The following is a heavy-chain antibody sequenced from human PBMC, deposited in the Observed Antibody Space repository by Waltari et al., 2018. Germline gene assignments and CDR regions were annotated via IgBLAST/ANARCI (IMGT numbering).Heavy chain of an antibody. V-gene: IGHV3-23*04. CDR2: LSGSGQST. D-gene: IGHD3-22*01. J-gene: IGHJ3*02. Sequence: EAQLVESGGGLEQPGGSLRLSCAASGFTFSSYAMSWVRQVPGKGLEWVSGLSGSGQSTYYADSVKGRFTISRDNSNSTLFLQMSSLRAEDTAIYYCAKGRRYYHDGIGNSLGPFYIWGQGTMVTVSS. CDR3: AKGRRYYHDGIGNSLGPFYI. CDR1: GFTFSSYA.